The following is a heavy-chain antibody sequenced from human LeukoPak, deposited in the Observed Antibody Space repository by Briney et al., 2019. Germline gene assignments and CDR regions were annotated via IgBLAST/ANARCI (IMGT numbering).Heavy chain of an antibody. CDR1: GGSISSSSYY. J-gene: IGHJ4*02. CDR3: ARGNLGYCSGGSCYLYYFDY. CDR2: IYYSGST. D-gene: IGHD2-15*01. V-gene: IGHV4-39*07. Sequence: SETLSLTCTVSGGSISSSSYYWGWIRQPPGKGLEWIGSIYYSGSTYYNPSLKSRVTISVDTSKNQFSLKLTSVTAADTAVYYCARGNLGYCSGGSCYLYYFDYWGQGTLVTVSS.